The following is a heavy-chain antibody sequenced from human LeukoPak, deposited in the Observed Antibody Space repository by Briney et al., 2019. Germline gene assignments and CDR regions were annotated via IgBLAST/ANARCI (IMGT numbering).Heavy chain of an antibody. J-gene: IGHJ4*02. CDR3: AGYYYDSSGYYN. CDR2: IYHSGST. CDR1: GGSISSSNW. V-gene: IGHV4-4*02. D-gene: IGHD3-22*01. Sequence: SETLSLTCAVSGGSISSSNWWSWVRQPPGKGLEWIGEIYHSGSTNYNPSLKSRVTISVDKSKNQFSLKLSSVTAADTAVYYCAGYYYDSSGYYNWGQGTLVTVSS.